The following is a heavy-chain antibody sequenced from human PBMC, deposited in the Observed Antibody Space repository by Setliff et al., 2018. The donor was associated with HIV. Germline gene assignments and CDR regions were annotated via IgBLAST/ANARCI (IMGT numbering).Heavy chain of an antibody. CDR2: ISSSGSTI. D-gene: IGHD4-17*01. CDR1: GFTFGDYA. Sequence: PGGSLRLSCTASGFTFGDYAMSWVRQAPGKGLEWVSYISSSGSTIYYADSVKGRFTISRDNANNSLYLQMNSLRAEDTAVYYCARCYGDYSCDFWGQGSLVTVSS. J-gene: IGHJ4*02. V-gene: IGHV3-11*04. CDR3: ARCYGDYSCDF.